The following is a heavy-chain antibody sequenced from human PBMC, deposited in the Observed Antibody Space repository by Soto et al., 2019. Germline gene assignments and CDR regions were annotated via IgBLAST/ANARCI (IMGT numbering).Heavy chain of an antibody. CDR2: INPSGGST. D-gene: IGHD2-2*02. J-gene: IGHJ6*02. CDR1: GYTFTSYY. CDR3: ARDLDVVVPAAIGASYYYGMDV. Sequence: QVQLVQSGAEVKKPGASVKVSCKASGYTFTSYYMHWVRQAPGQGLEWMGIINPSGGSTSYAQKFQGRVTMTRDTSTSTVYMELSSLRSEDTAVYYCARDLDVVVPAAIGASYYYGMDVWGQGTMVTVSS. V-gene: IGHV1-46*01.